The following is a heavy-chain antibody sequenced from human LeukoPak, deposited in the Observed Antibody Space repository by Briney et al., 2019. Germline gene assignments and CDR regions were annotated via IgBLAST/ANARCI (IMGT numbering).Heavy chain of an antibody. V-gene: IGHV4-31*03. CDR2: IYYSGST. J-gene: IGHJ3*02. Sequence: PSQTLSLTCTVSGGSISSGGYYWSWIRQHPGKGLEWIGYIYYSGSTYYNPSLKSRVTISVDTSKNQFSLKLSSVTAADMAVYYCARDRHPVSVLRYFDWSDAFDIWGQGTMVTVSS. CDR3: ARDRHPVSVLRYFDWSDAFDI. CDR1: GGSISSGGYY. D-gene: IGHD3-9*01.